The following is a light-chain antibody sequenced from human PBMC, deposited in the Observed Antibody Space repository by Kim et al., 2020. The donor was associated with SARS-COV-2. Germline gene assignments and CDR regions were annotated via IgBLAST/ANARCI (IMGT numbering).Light chain of an antibody. V-gene: IGKV1-39*01. J-gene: IGKJ4*02. CDR3: QQTYRNPPT. Sequence: SASVGDRVTITCRASQSIATYLNWYQWKPGKAPNLLIFETSNLQSGVPSRFSGSVSGTDFTLTIINLQPEDFATYYCQQTYRNPPTFGRGTKLEIK. CDR2: ETS. CDR1: QSIATY.